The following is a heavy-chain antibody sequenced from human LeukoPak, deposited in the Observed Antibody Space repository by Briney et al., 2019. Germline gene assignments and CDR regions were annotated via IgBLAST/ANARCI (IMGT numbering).Heavy chain of an antibody. CDR3: ARADPVGY. Sequence: EASVKVSCKASGDTFTGSFMHWVRQAPGQGLEWMGWINSNTGGTKFAQKFQGRVTMTRDTSIRTAYMELSSLRSDDTAVYYCARADPVGYWGQGTQVTVSS. J-gene: IGHJ4*02. V-gene: IGHV1-2*02. CDR2: INSNTGGT. CDR1: GDTFTGSF.